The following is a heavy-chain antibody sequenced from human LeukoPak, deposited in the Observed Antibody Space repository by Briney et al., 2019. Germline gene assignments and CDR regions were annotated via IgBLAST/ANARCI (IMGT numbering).Heavy chain of an antibody. J-gene: IGHJ4*02. D-gene: IGHD6-13*01. V-gene: IGHV4-39*07. CDR3: AREAGYSSSWYTFDY. Sequence: SETLPLTCTVSGGSISSSSYYWGWIRQPPGKGLEWIGSIYYSGSTYYNPSLKSRVTMSVDTSKNQFSLKLSSVTAADTAVYYCAREAGYSSSWYTFDYWGQGTLVTVSS. CDR2: IYYSGST. CDR1: GGSISSSSYY.